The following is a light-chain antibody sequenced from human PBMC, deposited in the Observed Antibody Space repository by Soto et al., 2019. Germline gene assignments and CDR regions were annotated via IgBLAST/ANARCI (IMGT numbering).Light chain of an antibody. CDR3: SSYAGSKNLV. CDR1: SSDVGGYNS. J-gene: IGLJ2*01. V-gene: IGLV2-8*01. CDR2: EVS. Sequence: QSVLTQPPSASGSPGQSVTISCTGTSSDVGGYNSVSWYQQHPGKAPKLVIYEVSKRPSGVPDRFSASKSDNTASLTVSGLQAEDEADYYCSSYAGSKNLVFGGRTKVTVL.